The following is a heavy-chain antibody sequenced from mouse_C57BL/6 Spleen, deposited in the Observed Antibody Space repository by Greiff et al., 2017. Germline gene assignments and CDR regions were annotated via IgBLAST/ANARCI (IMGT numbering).Heavy chain of an antibody. CDR2: ISSGGSYT. J-gene: IGHJ4*01. CDR1: GFTFSSYG. Sequence: EVHLVESGGDLVKPGGSLKLSCAASGFTFSSYGMSWVRQTPDKRLEWVATISSGGSYTYYPDSVKGRFTISRDNAKNTLYLQMSSLKSEDTAMYYCARRGFYYGSSYDAMDYWGQGTSVTVSS. V-gene: IGHV5-6*01. D-gene: IGHD1-1*01. CDR3: ARRGFYYGSSYDAMDY.